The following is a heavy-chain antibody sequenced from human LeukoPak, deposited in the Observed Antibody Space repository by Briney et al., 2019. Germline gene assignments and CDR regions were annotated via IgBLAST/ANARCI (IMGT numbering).Heavy chain of an antibody. CDR3: ARLVVPAASIDY. V-gene: IGHV4-34*01. CDR2: INHSGST. D-gene: IGHD2-2*01. J-gene: IGHJ4*02. Sequence: PSETLSLTCAVYGGSFSGYYWSWIRQPPGKGLEWIGEINHSGSTNYNPSLKSRVTISVDTSKNQFSLKLSSAPAADTAVYYCARLVVPAASIDYWGQGTLVTVSS. CDR1: GGSFSGYY.